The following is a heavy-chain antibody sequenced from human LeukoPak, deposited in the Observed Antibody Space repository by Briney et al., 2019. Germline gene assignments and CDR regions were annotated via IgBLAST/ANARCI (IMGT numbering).Heavy chain of an antibody. CDR3: ARRWSRAFDI. V-gene: IGHV4-59*08. CDR2: IYYSGST. D-gene: IGHD2-15*01. J-gene: IGHJ3*02. Sequence: SSETLSLTCTVSGGSISSYYWSWIRQPPGKGLEWIGYIYYSGSTNYNPSLKSRVTISVDTSKNQFSLKLSSVTAADTAVYYCARRWSRAFDIWGQGTMVTVSS. CDR1: GGSISSYY.